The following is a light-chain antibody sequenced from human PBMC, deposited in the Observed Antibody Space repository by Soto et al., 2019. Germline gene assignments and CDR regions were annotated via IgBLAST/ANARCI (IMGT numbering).Light chain of an antibody. CDR3: QQYYSYPGA. J-gene: IGKJ1*01. CDR1: QGISSY. V-gene: IGKV1-8*01. CDR2: AAS. Sequence: AIRMTPSPSAFSASTGDRVTITCRASQGISSYLAWYQQKPGKAPKLLIYAASTLQSGVPSRFSGSGSGTDFTLTISCLQSEDFATYYCQQYYSYPGAFGPGTKLDIK.